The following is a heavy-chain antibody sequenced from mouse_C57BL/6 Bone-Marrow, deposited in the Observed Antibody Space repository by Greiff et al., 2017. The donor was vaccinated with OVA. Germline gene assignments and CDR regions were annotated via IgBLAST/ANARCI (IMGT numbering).Heavy chain of an antibody. J-gene: IGHJ4*01. D-gene: IGHD1-1*01. CDR1: GYTFTDYY. CDR2: IYPGSGNT. V-gene: IGHV1-76*01. CDR3: ALTVGYAMDY. Sequence: QVQLQQSGAELVRPGASVKLSCKASGYTFTDYYINWVKQRPGQGLEWIARIYPGSGNTYYNEKFKGKATLTAEKSSSTAYMQLSSLTSEDSAVYFCALTVGYAMDYWGQGTSVTVSS.